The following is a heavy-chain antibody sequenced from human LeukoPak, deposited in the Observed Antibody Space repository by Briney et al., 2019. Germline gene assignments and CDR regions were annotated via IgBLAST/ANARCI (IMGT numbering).Heavy chain of an antibody. D-gene: IGHD6-19*01. CDR2: IYSGGST. CDR3: AAAKQWLVPDY. CDR1: GFTVSSNY. V-gene: IGHV3-53*01. Sequence: GGSLRPSCAASGFTVSSNYMTWVRQAPGKGLEWVSVIYSGGSTYCADSVKGRFTISRDNSKNTLYLQMNSLRAEDTAVYYCAAAKQWLVPDYWGQGTLVTVSS. J-gene: IGHJ4*02.